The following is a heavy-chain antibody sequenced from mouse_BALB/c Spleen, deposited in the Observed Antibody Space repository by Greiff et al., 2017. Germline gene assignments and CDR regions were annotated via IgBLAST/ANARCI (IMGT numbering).Heavy chain of an antibody. V-gene: IGHV1-31*01. CDR2: INPYNGAT. CDR3: AREEGNYRVWFAY. Sequence: VQLQQSGPELVKPGASVKISCKASGYSFTGYYMHWVKQSHVKSLEWIGRINPYNGATSYNQNFKDKASLTVDKSSSTAYMELHSLTSEDSAVYYCAREEGNYRVWFAYWGQGTLVTVSA. J-gene: IGHJ3*01. D-gene: IGHD2-1*01. CDR1: GYSFTGYY.